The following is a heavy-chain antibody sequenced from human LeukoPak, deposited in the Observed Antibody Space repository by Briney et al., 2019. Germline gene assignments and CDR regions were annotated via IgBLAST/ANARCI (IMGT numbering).Heavy chain of an antibody. CDR3: ARDYDFWSGYPNNWFDP. CDR2: IYTSGST. CDR1: GGSISSYY. V-gene: IGHV4-4*07. Sequence: SETLSLTCTVSGGSISSYYWSWLRQPAGKGLEWIGRIYTSGSTNYNPSLSSRVTMSVDTSKNQFSLKLSSVTAPDTAVYSCARDYDFWSGYPNNWFDPWGQGTLVTVSS. D-gene: IGHD3-3*01. J-gene: IGHJ5*02.